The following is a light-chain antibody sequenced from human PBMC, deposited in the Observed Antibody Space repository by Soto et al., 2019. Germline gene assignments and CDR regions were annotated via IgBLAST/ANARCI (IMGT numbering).Light chain of an antibody. CDR2: GAS. V-gene: IGKV3-20*01. CDR3: QQYGPTSMYT. J-gene: IGKJ2*01. Sequence: EIVLTQSPCTLSLSPGERATLSCRASQTVSSSYLAWYQQKPGQPPRLLIYGASTRATGIPGRFSGSASGTDYTLTISRLEPAHFVVYYCQQYGPTSMYTFGQGTNLEIK. CDR1: QTVSSSY.